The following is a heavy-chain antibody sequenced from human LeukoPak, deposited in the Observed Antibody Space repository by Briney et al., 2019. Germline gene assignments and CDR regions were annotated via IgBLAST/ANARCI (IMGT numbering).Heavy chain of an antibody. CDR3: ARHDRSGNHRRFDY. CDR2: IYPDSSET. CDR1: GHSFTNYW. J-gene: IGHJ4*02. Sequence: GDPLKISCKGSGHSFTNYWVAWVRQMPEKGLEWMGIIYPDSSETRYSPSFQGQVTMSADKSISTTYLQWSSLKASDTAMYYCARHDRSGNHRRFDYWGQGTLVTVSS. V-gene: IGHV5-51*01. D-gene: IGHD1-14*01.